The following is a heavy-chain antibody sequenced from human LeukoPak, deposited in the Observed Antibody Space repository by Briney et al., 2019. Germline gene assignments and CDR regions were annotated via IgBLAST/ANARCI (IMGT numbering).Heavy chain of an antibody. CDR3: ARGDYSYDYYYYYGMDV. CDR2: INHSGST. V-gene: IGHV4-34*01. CDR1: GGSFSGYY. Sequence: SETLSLTCAVYGGSFSGYYWSWIRQPPGKGLEWIGEINHSGSTNYNPSLKSRVTISVDTSKSQFSLKLSSVTAADTAVYYCARGDYSYDYYYYYGMDVWGQGTTVTVSS. D-gene: IGHD4-11*01. J-gene: IGHJ6*02.